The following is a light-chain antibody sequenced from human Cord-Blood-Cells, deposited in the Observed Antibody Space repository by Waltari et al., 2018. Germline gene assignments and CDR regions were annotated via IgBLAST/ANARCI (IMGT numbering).Light chain of an antibody. V-gene: IGLV2-14*01. Sequence: QSALSQPVSASVSPGQSITISCPGTSSDVGGYNYVLLYQQHPGNAPKLMIYDVSNQPSWVSNRLSGAKSRSTASLTISWLQAEDEADYYCSSYTNSRTLVFGGGTKLTVL. J-gene: IGLJ2*01. CDR2: DVS. CDR1: SSDVGGYNY. CDR3: SSYTNSRTLV.